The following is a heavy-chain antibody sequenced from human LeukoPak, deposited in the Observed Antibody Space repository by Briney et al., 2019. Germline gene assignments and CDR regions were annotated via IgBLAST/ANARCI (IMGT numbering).Heavy chain of an antibody. CDR2: MSYDGSNK. CDR3: ARETAAGLGEGFDP. CDR1: GFTFSSYG. D-gene: IGHD6-13*01. V-gene: IGHV3-30*03. J-gene: IGHJ5*02. Sequence: GRSLRLSCAVSGFTFSSYGMHWVRQAPGKGLEWVAVMSYDGSNKYYADSVKGRFTISRDNSKNTLYLQMNSLRAEDTAVYYCARETAAGLGEGFDPWGQGTLVTVSS.